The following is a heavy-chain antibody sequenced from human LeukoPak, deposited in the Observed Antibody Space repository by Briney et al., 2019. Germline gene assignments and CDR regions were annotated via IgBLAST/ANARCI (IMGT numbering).Heavy chain of an antibody. CDR1: GFTFTNAW. V-gene: IGHV3-15*01. J-gene: IGHJ4*02. CDR3: TTDLGTYYHGSQRLIPIDY. Sequence: GGSLRLSCVDSGFTFTNAWMSWVRQAPGKGLEWIGRIKSKTEGETTNYAEPVRGRFTISREDSKSAVYLQMNSLKIEDTAVYYCTTDLGTYYHGSQRLIPIDYWGQGTLATVSS. CDR2: IKSKTEGETT. D-gene: IGHD3-10*01.